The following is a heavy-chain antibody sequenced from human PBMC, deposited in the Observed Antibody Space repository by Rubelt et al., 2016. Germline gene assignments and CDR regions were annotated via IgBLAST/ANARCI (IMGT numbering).Heavy chain of an antibody. D-gene: IGHD3-10*01. CDR3: ARDLGTSFNGLDI. CDR1: GYTFTSYG. Sequence: QVQLVQSGVEVKKPGASVKVSCKTSGYTFTSYGLSWVRQAPGQGLEWMGWINPKSGGTNFAQKFQGWVNVTRDTSIRTAYMGLGRLGSEDTAVDYCARDLGTSFNGLDIWGQGTTVTVSS. V-gene: IGHV1-2*04. CDR2: INPKSGGT. J-gene: IGHJ6*02.